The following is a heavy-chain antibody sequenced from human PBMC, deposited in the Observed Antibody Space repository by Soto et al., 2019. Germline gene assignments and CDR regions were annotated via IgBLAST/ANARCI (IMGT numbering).Heavy chain of an antibody. CDR2: ISAYNGNT. J-gene: IGHJ6*03. V-gene: IGHV1-18*01. D-gene: IGHD3-10*01. CDR3: ARGGEGSGSGNYYYYYYYMAV. CDR1: GYTFTSYG. Sequence: ASVKVSCKASGYTFTSYGISWVRQAPGQGLEWMGWISAYNGNTNYAQKLQGRVTMTTDTSTSTAYMELRSLRSDDTAVYYCARGGEGSGSGNYYYYYYYMAVWGKGTTVTVSS.